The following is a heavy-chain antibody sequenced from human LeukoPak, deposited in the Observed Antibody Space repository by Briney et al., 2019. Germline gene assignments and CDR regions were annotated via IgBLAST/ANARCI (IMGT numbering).Heavy chain of an antibody. J-gene: IGHJ4*02. Sequence: ASVKVSCKATGYTFTGYYMHWVRQAPGQGLEWMGWINPNSGGTNYAQKFQGRVTMTRDTSISTAYMELSRLRSDDTAVYYCARGVVSTYYFDYWGQGTLVTVSS. CDR1: GYTFTGYY. CDR2: INPNSGGT. V-gene: IGHV1-2*02. D-gene: IGHD2-15*01. CDR3: ARGVVSTYYFDY.